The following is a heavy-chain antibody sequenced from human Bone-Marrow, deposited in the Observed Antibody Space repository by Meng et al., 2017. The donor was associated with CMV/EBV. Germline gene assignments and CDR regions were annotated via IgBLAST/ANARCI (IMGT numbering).Heavy chain of an antibody. CDR1: GFTFDDYA. J-gene: IGHJ4*02. Sequence: SLKISCAASGFTFDDYAMHWVRQAPGKGLEWVSGISWNSGSIGYADSVKGRFTISRDNAKNSLYLQMNSLRAEDTALYYCAKGLRDDWGQGKRVNRSS. V-gene: IGHV3-9*01. CDR2: ISWNSGSI. CDR3: AKGLRDD.